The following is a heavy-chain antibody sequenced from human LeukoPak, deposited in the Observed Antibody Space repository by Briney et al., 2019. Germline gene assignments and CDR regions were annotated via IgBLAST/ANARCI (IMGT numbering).Heavy chain of an antibody. Sequence: GESLKISCKGSGYSFSSYWIGWVRQMPGKGLEWMGIIYPGDSDTRYSPSFQGQVTISADKSTSTAYLQWSSLRASGTAMYYCVRPVNYGDHGDYWGQGTLVTVSS. CDR1: GYSFSSYW. CDR2: IYPGDSDT. CDR3: VRPVNYGDHGDY. J-gene: IGHJ4*02. D-gene: IGHD4-17*01. V-gene: IGHV5-51*01.